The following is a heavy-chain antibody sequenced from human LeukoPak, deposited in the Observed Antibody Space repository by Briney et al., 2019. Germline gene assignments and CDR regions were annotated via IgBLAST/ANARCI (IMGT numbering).Heavy chain of an antibody. V-gene: IGHV3-21*01. Sequence: GGSLRLSCAASGFIFSSYSMNWVRQAPGKGLEWVSSISSSSTYIYYADSVKGRFTISRDNAKNSLYLQMNSLKGDDTAVYYCAKDSAFYYIDVWGKGTTVIISS. CDR1: GFIFSSYS. CDR2: ISSSSTYI. D-gene: IGHD3-10*01. CDR3: AKDSAFYYIDV. J-gene: IGHJ6*03.